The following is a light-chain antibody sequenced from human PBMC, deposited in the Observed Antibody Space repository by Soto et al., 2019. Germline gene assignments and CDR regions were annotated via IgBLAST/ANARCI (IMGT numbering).Light chain of an antibody. CDR3: QQSYSTPTWT. J-gene: IGKJ1*01. Sequence: DIQMTQYPGSLSGCVGGGGTITWRASQSISSYLNWYQQKPGKAPKLLIYAASSLQSGVPSRFSGSGSGTDFTLTISSLQPEDFATYYCQQSYSTPTWTFGQGTKVDI. CDR1: QSISSY. CDR2: AAS. V-gene: IGKV1-39*01.